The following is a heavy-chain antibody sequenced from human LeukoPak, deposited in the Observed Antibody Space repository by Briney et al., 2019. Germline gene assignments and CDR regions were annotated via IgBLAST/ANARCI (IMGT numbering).Heavy chain of an antibody. V-gene: IGHV3-11*01. CDR3: ARGAGPLFDP. CDR2: IGDSGSPI. J-gene: IGHJ5*02. Sequence: PGGSLRLSCAASGFTFTDYYMSWIRQAPGKGLEWISYIGDSGSPIYYANSVKGRFTISRDNAKNSLYLQMYNLRAEDTAMYYCARGAGPLFDPWGQGTLVTVSS. CDR1: GFTFTDYY.